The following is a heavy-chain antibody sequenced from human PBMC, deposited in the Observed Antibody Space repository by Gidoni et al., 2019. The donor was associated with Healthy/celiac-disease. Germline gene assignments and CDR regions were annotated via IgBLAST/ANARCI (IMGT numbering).Heavy chain of an antibody. Sequence: QLQLQESGPGLVKPSETLSLTCTVSGGSISSSSYYWGWIRQPPGKGLEWIGSIYYSGSTYYNPSLKSRVTISVDTSKNQFSLKLSSVTAADTAVYYCARLPIAAAGTTRSDGTGPTTLDDYWGQGTLVTVSS. CDR1: GGSISSSSYY. CDR2: IYYSGST. J-gene: IGHJ4*02. D-gene: IGHD6-13*01. V-gene: IGHV4-39*01. CDR3: ARLPIAAAGTTRSDGTGPTTLDDY.